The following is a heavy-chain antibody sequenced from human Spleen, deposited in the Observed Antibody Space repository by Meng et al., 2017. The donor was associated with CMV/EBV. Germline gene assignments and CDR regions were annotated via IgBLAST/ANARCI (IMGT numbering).Heavy chain of an antibody. CDR3: ARDLIRGVVGARPRGPGDL. Sequence: GESLKISCAASGFIFDDYGMSWVRQAPGKGLECVSVINWNGGSTGYADSVKGRFTISRDNAKNSLYLQMNSLRDEDTAVYYCARDLIRGVVGARPRGPGDLWGHGTLVTVSS. CDR1: GFIFDDYG. J-gene: IGHJ4*01. V-gene: IGHV3-20*04. D-gene: IGHD1-26*01. CDR2: INWNGGST.